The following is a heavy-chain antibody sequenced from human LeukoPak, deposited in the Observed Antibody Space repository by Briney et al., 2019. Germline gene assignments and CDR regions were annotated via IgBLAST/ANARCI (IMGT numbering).Heavy chain of an antibody. CDR2: ISSSGSTI. Sequence: PGGSLRLSCAASGFTISDYYMSWIRQAPGKGLEWVSYISSSGSTIYYADSVRGRFTISRDNAKNSLYLQMNSLRAEDTAVYYCARAQTYYDILTGYSPGAFDIWGQGTMVTVSS. CDR3: ARAQTYYDILTGYSPGAFDI. V-gene: IGHV3-11*01. D-gene: IGHD3-9*01. CDR1: GFTISDYY. J-gene: IGHJ3*02.